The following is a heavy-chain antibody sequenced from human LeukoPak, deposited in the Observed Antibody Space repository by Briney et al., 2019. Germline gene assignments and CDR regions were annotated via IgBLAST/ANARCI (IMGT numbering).Heavy chain of an antibody. J-gene: IGHJ4*02. Sequence: GASVKVSCKTSGYTFTSYYVHWVRQAPGQGLEYMGVIYPHSDTTSYAQKFQGRVTMTRDTSTSTVYMELSSLRSEDTAVFFCAREAPRTLYFDYWGLGTLVTVSS. CDR2: IYPHSDTT. V-gene: IGHV1-46*01. CDR1: GYTFTSYY. D-gene: IGHD3-16*01. CDR3: AREAPRTLYFDY.